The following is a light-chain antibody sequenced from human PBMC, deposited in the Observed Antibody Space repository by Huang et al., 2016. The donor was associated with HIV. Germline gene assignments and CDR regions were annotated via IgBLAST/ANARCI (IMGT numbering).Light chain of an antibody. Sequence: AIQLTQSPSSLSASVGDRVTITCRASQGISSALAWYQKKPGKAAKLLIYDASRLESGVPSRFSGSGSGTDFTLTISSLQPEDFATYYCQQFNNYLTFGQGTRLEIK. CDR2: DAS. CDR3: QQFNNYLT. J-gene: IGKJ5*01. V-gene: IGKV1D-13*01. CDR1: QGISSA.